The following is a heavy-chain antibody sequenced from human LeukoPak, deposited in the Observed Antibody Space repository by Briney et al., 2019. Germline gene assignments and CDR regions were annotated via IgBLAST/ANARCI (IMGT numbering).Heavy chain of an antibody. CDR3: AKGTQSTEWSGFDP. D-gene: IGHD3-3*01. J-gene: IGHJ3*01. CDR2: MSNSGGST. Sequence: GGSLRLSCAASGFTFSSYAMTWVRQAPGKGLEWVSGMSNSGGSTYYADSVKGRFTISRDNSKNTMYLQLSSLGAEDTAVYYCAKGTQSTEWSGFDPWGQGTMVTVSS. CDR1: GFTFSSYA. V-gene: IGHV3-23*01.